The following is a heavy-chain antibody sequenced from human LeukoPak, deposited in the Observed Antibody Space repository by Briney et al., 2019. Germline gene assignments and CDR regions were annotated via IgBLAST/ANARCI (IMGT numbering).Heavy chain of an antibody. CDR3: ARESVVDTAMVFDY. CDR2: IYHSGST. Sequence: SETLSLTCAVSGGSISSSNWWSWVRQPPGKGLEWIGEIYHSGSTNYNPSLKSRVTISVDKSKNQFSLKLSSVTAADTAVYYCARESVVDTAMVFDYWGQGTLVTVSS. D-gene: IGHD5-18*01. V-gene: IGHV4-4*02. CDR1: GGSISSSNW. J-gene: IGHJ4*02.